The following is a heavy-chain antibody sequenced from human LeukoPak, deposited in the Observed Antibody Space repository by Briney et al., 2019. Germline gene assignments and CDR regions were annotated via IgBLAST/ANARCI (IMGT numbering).Heavy chain of an antibody. Sequence: ASVKVSCKASGYTFTSYDINWVRQATGQGLEWMGWMNPNSGDTGYAQKFQGRVTMTRNTSISTAYMELSSLRSEDTAVYYCARGLLWFGELYDYWGQGTLVTVSS. CDR1: GYTFTSYD. V-gene: IGHV1-8*01. CDR2: MNPNSGDT. CDR3: ARGLLWFGELYDY. D-gene: IGHD3-10*01. J-gene: IGHJ4*02.